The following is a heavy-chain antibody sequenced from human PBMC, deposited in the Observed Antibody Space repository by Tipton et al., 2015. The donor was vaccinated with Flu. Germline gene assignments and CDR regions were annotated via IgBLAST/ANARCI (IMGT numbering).Heavy chain of an antibody. Sequence: SLRLSCAASGFTFGDDYMSWIRQAPGKGLEWISHISSTGSIINYADSVKGRFTISRDNAKNSLYLQMNSLRAEDTAVYYCARDHPPSITVLGEITDYFGMDVWGQGTTVTVSS. D-gene: IGHD3-3*01. V-gene: IGHV3-11*01. CDR2: ISSTGSII. CDR1: GFTFGDDY. J-gene: IGHJ6*02. CDR3: ARDHPPSITVLGEITDYFGMDV.